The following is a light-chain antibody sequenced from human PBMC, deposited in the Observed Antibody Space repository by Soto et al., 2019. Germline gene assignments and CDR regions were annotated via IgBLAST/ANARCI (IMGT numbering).Light chain of an antibody. CDR2: NVN. CDR1: SSDVGGYNY. CDR3: SSFTSSTTYV. V-gene: IGLV2-14*01. J-gene: IGLJ1*01. Sequence: QSVLTQPASVSGSPGQSITISCTGTSSDVGGYNYVSWYQQHPDEVPKLIIFNVNNRPSGVSNRFSGSKSGNTASLTISGLQAEDEADYFCSSFTSSTTYVFGTGTKVTVL.